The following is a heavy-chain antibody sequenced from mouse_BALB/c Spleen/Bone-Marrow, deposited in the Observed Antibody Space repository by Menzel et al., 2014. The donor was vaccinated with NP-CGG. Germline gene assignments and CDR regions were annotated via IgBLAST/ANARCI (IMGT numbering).Heavy chain of an antibody. Sequence: EVKLMESGGGLVKPGGSLKLSCAASGFTFSSYAMSWVRQTPEKRLEGVATISSGGSYTYYPDSVKGRFTISRDNAKNTLYLQMSSLRSEDTAMYYCARQREVRPYYYAMDYWGQGTSVTVSS. J-gene: IGHJ4*01. CDR2: ISSGGSYT. D-gene: IGHD2-14*01. CDR3: ARQREVRPYYYAMDY. V-gene: IGHV5-9-3*01. CDR1: GFTFSSYA.